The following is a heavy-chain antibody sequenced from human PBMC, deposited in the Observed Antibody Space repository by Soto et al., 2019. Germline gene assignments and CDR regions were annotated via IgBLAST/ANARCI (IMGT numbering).Heavy chain of an antibody. Sequence: GGSLRLSCAVSGFTFRSSPMSWVRRAPGKGLEWVSGINGGDDSKHYAESVRGRFTIIRDNSKNTLLLQMNSLRVEDTAIYYWTRPINGGYVYWGQGTLVTVSS. D-gene: IGHD5-12*01. CDR2: INGGDDSK. J-gene: IGHJ4*02. V-gene: IGHV3-23*01. CDR1: GFTFRSSP. CDR3: TRPINGGYVY.